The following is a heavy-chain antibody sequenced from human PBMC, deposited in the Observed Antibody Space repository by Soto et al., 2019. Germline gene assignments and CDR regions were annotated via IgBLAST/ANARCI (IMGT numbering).Heavy chain of an antibody. J-gene: IGHJ4*02. CDR3: ARWSGYHETFYFDS. Sequence: PWGSLRLSCAASGIAFRNYGMQCVRQAPGKGLEWVAVIWYDGSNKYYADSVKGRFTISRDNSKNTLYLQMNSLRAEDTAVYYCARWSGYHETFYFDSWGQGTLVTVSS. CDR2: IWYDGSNK. CDR1: GIAFRNYG. V-gene: IGHV3-33*01. D-gene: IGHD5-12*01.